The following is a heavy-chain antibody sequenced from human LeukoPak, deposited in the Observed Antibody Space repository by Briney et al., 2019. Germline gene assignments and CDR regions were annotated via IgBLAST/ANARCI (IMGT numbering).Heavy chain of an antibody. V-gene: IGHV3-21*01. Sequence: GGSLRLSCAASGFTFSTYAMNWVRQAPGKRLEWVSSITGSGRDAYYAGSVKGRITISRDNAKNSLYLQMNSLRAEDTAVYYCARDGLVVVTTGLDYWGQGTLVTVSS. J-gene: IGHJ4*02. D-gene: IGHD3-22*01. CDR1: GFTFSTYA. CDR3: ARDGLVVVTTGLDY. CDR2: ITGSGRDA.